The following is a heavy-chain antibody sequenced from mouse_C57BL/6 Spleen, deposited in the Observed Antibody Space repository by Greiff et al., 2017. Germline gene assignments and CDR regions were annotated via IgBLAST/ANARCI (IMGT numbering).Heavy chain of an antibody. CDR1: GYTFTSYG. CDR2: IYPRSGNT. D-gene: IGHD1-1*01. V-gene: IGHV1-81*01. Sequence: VQLQESGAELARPGASVKLSCKASGYTFTSYGISWVKQRTGQGLEWIGEIYPRSGNTYYNEKFKGKATLTAEKSSSTAYMELRSLTSEDSAVYFCASYGSNYAMDYWGQGTSVTVSS. J-gene: IGHJ4*01. CDR3: ASYGSNYAMDY.